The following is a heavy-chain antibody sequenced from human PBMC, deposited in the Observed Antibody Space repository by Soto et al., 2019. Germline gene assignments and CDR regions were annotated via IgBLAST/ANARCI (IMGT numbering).Heavy chain of an antibody. CDR3: ARAGGYYDFWSGYRPYYGMDV. CDR1: GGSISSGDYY. J-gene: IGHJ6*02. D-gene: IGHD3-3*01. Sequence: SETLSLTCTVSGGSISSGDYYWSWIRQPPGKGLEWIWYIYYSGSTYFNPSLKSRVTISVDTSKIQSSLKLSSVTAADTAVYYCARAGGYYDFWSGYRPYYGMDVWGQGTTVTVS. V-gene: IGHV4-30-4*01. CDR2: IYYSGST.